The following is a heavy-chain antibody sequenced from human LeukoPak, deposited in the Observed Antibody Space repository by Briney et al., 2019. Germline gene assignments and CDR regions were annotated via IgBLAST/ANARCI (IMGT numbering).Heavy chain of an antibody. Sequence: PGGSLRLSCAASGFIFSSYAMSWVRQAPGKGLEWVANIKQDGSEKYYVDSVKGRFTISRDNAKNSLYLQMNSLRAEDTAVYYCARLPSPTMVRGVIITGFDYWGQGTLVTVSS. CDR3: ARLPSPTMVRGVIITGFDY. J-gene: IGHJ4*02. V-gene: IGHV3-7*01. CDR1: GFIFSSYA. D-gene: IGHD3-10*01. CDR2: IKQDGSEK.